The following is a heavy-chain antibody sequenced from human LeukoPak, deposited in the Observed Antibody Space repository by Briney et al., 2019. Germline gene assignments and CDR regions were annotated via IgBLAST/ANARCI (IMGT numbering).Heavy chain of an antibody. CDR3: AIVGGEAEQLERLFNWFDP. CDR2: IIPIFGTA. V-gene: IGHV1-69*05. D-gene: IGHD1-1*01. CDR1: GGTFSSYA. J-gene: IGHJ5*02. Sequence: SVKVSCKASGGTFSSYAISWVRQAPGQGLEWMGGIIPIFGTANYAQKFQGRVTITTDESTSTAYMELSSPRSEDTAVYYCAIVGGEAEQLERLFNWFDPWGQGTLVTVSS.